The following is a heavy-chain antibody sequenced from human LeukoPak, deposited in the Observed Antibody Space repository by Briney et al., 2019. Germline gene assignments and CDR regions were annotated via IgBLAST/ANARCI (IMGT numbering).Heavy chain of an antibody. V-gene: IGHV3-74*01. J-gene: IGHJ3*01. D-gene: IGHD3-16*01. CDR3: VRETGGTYAFDV. CDR1: GFTFNTYW. Sequence: GGSLRLSCAASGFTFNTYWMHWVRQGPGKGLVWVSRIDGDGSRASYADSVKGRFTISRDNAKNTLYLQMNSPRPEDTAVYFCVRETGGTYAFDVWGQGTMVTVSS. CDR2: IDGDGSRA.